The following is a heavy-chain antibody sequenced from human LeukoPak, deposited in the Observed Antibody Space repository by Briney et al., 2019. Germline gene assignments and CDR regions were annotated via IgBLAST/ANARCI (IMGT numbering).Heavy chain of an antibody. CDR1: GFTFSSYT. D-gene: IGHD4-17*01. J-gene: IGHJ4*02. V-gene: IGHV3-48*01. CDR3: ARVGGDYGDYPIDY. CDR2: ISSSSTNI. Sequence: GGSLRLSCAASGFTFSSYTMNWVRQAPGKGLEWVSYISSSSTNIYYADPVKGRFTISRDNAKNSLYLQMNSLRAEDTAVYYCARVGGDYGDYPIDYWGQGTLVTVSS.